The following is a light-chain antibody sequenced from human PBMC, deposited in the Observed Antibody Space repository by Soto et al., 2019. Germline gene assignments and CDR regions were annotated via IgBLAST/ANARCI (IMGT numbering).Light chain of an antibody. CDR2: AAS. CDR3: QQANSFPLT. CDR1: QSIGSW. J-gene: IGKJ4*01. Sequence: DIQMTQSPSSVSASVGDRVTITCRASQSIGSWLAWYQQMPGKAPKLLIYAASTLQSGVPSRFSGSGSGTDLTLTISSLQPEDFATYYCQQANSFPLTFGGGTKVEIK. V-gene: IGKV1-12*01.